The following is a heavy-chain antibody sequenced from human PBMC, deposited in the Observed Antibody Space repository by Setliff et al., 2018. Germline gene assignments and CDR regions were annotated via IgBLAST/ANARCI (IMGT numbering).Heavy chain of an antibody. Sequence: PGGSLRLSCAASGFNFSINDMTYGMRWVRQAPGKGLQWVSGISGNSRSTSYAASVKGRFTISRDNSKNTLCLQMNSTRAEDTALYSCAIQKNTGYGQPVDSWGQGVQVTVS. V-gene: IGHV3-23*01. CDR2: ISGNSRST. CDR1: GFNFSIND. D-gene: IGHD5-12*01. CDR3: AIQKNTGYGQPVDS. J-gene: IGHJ4*02.